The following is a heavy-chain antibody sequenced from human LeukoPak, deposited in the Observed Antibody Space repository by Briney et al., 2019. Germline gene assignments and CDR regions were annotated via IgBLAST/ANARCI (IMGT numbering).Heavy chain of an antibody. V-gene: IGHV3-48*02. CDR3: ARGLGATLGYDAFDI. J-gene: IGHJ3*02. D-gene: IGHD1-26*01. CDR2: ISSSSSTI. CDR1: GFTFSSYS. Sequence: GGSLRLSCAASGFTFSSYSMNWVRQAPGKGLEWVSHISSSSSTIYYADSVKGRFTISRDNAKNSLYLQMNSLRDEDTAVYYCARGLGATLGYDAFDIWGQGTMVTVSS.